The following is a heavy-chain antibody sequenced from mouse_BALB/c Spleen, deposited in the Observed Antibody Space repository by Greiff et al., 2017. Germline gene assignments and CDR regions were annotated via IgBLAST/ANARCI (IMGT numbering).Heavy chain of an antibody. CDR1: GFSLTSYG. Sequence: VHLVESGPGLVAPSQSLSITCTVSGFSLTSYGVHWVRQPPGKGLEWLGVIWAGGSTTYNSALKSRLSISKDNSKSQVFLKMNSLQTDDTAMYYCARHGSSGWGAWFAYWGQGTLVTVSA. J-gene: IGHJ3*01. CDR2: IWAGGST. D-gene: IGHD3-1*01. V-gene: IGHV2-9*02. CDR3: ARHGSSGWGAWFAY.